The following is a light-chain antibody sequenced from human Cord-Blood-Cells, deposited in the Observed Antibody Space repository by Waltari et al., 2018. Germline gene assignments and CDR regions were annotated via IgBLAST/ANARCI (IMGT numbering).Light chain of an antibody. CDR1: SSDVGGYTS. CDR3: SSYTSSSTWV. Sequence: QSALTQPASVSGSPGQSITISCTGTSSDVGGYTSVSGYQQHSGKAPKRMIYDVSNRPSGVSNRFSGSKSGNTASLTISGLQAEDEADYYCSSYTSSSTWVFGGGTKLTVL. V-gene: IGLV2-14*01. J-gene: IGLJ3*02. CDR2: DVS.